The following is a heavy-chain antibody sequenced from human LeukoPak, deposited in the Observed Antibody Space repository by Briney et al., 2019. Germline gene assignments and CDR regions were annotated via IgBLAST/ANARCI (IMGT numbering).Heavy chain of an antibody. CDR3: ARRGYYDSSGYYSGFDL. J-gene: IGHJ2*01. Sequence: PSETLSLTCAVYGGSFSGYYWSWIRQPPGKGLEWIGSIYYSGSTYYNLSLKSRVTISVDTSKNQFSLKLSSVTAADTAVYYCARRGYYDSSGYYSGFDLWGRGTLVTVSS. V-gene: IGHV4-34*01. D-gene: IGHD3-22*01. CDR2: IYYSGST. CDR1: GGSFSGYY.